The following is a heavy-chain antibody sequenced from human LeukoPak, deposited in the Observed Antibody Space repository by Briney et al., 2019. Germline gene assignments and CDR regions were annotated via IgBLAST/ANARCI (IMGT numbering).Heavy chain of an antibody. J-gene: IGHJ3*02. CDR1: GFTFTTYV. CDR2: IWFDGGNK. V-gene: IGHV3-33*01. Sequence: GTSLRLSCAASGFTFTTYVMHWVRQAPGKGLEWVAIIWFDGGNKYYADSAKGRFTISRDNSKNTLYLQMNSLRGEDTAVYYCARAQPTSSWTAFDIWGQGTMVTVSS. D-gene: IGHD6-13*01. CDR3: ARAQPTSSWTAFDI.